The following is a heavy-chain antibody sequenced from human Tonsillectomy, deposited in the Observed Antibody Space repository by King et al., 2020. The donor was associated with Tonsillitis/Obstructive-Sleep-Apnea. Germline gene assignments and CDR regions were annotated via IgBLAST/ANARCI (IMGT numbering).Heavy chain of an antibody. CDR2: IYYSGST. Sequence: QLQLQESGPGLVKPSETLSLTCTVSGVSISSSSSYWGWIRQPPGKGLEWIGTIYYSGSTYYNPSLKSRVTISVDTSKNQFSLKLSSVTAADTAVYYCATTSPPLYDSSGYSDAFDIWGQGTMVTVSS. D-gene: IGHD3-22*01. CDR3: ATTSPPLYDSSGYSDAFDI. CDR1: GVSISSSSSY. V-gene: IGHV4-39*01. J-gene: IGHJ3*02.